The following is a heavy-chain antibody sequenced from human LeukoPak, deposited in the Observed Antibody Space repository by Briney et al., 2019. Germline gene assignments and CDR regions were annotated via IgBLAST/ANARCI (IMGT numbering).Heavy chain of an antibody. CDR3: AADDMVAFK. D-gene: IGHD5-12*01. CDR2: IVVGSGNT. V-gene: IGHV1-58*02. Sequence: SVKVSCKASGFTFSNSAMQWVRQARGQRLEWIGWIVVGSGNTNYAQKFQKRVTITRDMSTSTAYMELSSLRSEDTAIYYCAADDMVAFKWGQGTLVTV. CDR1: GFTFSNSA. J-gene: IGHJ4*02.